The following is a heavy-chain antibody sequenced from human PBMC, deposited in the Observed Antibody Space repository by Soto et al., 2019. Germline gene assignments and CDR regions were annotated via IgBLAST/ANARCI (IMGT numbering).Heavy chain of an antibody. CDR3: ARRPRYSNYVDY. CDR1: GFSLSTDGVG. Sequence: QITLKESGPTLVKPTQTLTLTCTFSGFSLSTDGVGVGWIRQPPGKALEWLALIYCNDDKRYSPFLKSRLTIAKDTSKNPVVLTMTNVDPADTATYYCARRPRYSNYVDYWGQGTLVTVSS. J-gene: IGHJ4*02. CDR2: IYCNDDK. D-gene: IGHD4-4*01. V-gene: IGHV2-5*01.